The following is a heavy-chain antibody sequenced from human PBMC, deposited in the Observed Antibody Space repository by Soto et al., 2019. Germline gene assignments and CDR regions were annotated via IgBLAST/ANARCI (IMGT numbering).Heavy chain of an antibody. Sequence: QVQLVESGGGVVQPGRSLRLSCAASGFTFSSYAMHWVRQAPGKGLAWVAVISYDGSNKYYAESVKGRFTISRDNSKNTLYLQMNSLRAEDTAVYYCAGTVAALLDHWGQGTLVTVSS. V-gene: IGHV3-30-3*01. CDR2: ISYDGSNK. J-gene: IGHJ4*02. CDR1: GFTFSSYA. D-gene: IGHD1-26*01. CDR3: AGTVAALLDH.